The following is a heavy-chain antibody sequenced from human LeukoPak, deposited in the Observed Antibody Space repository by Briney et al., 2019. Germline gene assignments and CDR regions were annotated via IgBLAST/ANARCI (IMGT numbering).Heavy chain of an antibody. V-gene: IGHV4-39*02. CDR2: ISYSGNT. CDR3: ARVRGRIAAAGTNWFDP. J-gene: IGHJ5*02. Sequence: PSETLSLTCTVSGGSISSRSYYWGWIRRPPGKGLECIGSISYSGNTYYNPSLKSRVTISVDTSKNHFSLKLTSVTAIDTGVYYCARVRGRIAAAGTNWFDPWGQGTLVTVSS. D-gene: IGHD6-13*01. CDR1: GGSISSRSYY.